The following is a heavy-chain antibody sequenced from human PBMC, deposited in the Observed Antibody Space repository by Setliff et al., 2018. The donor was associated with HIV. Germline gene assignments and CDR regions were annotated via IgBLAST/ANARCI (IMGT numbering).Heavy chain of an antibody. CDR2: IDYSGST. J-gene: IGHJ3*02. Sequence: SETLSLTCSVSGGSISSYYWNWIRQPPGKGLEWIGYIDYSGSTDYNTSLRSRVTISLDTSKNQFSLKLTSVTAADTAVYYCASGNHNAYEIWGQGTMVTVSS. CDR3: ASGNHNAYEI. V-gene: IGHV4-59*01. CDR1: GGSISSYY.